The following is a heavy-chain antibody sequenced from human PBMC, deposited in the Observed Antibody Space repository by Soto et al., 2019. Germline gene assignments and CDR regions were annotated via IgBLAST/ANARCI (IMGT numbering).Heavy chain of an antibody. D-gene: IGHD3-3*01. CDR1: GFTFNTCA. V-gene: IGHV3-23*01. CDR2: ISGSGGST. J-gene: IGHJ4*02. Sequence: PGGSLRLSCAASGFTFNTCAMSWVRQAPGEGLEWVSGISGSGGSTYYADSVKGRFTMSRDNSKNTLYLQMNSLRAEDTAVYYCAKNRHDFWSGYPPDLDYWGQGTLVTVSS. CDR3: AKNRHDFWSGYPPDLDY.